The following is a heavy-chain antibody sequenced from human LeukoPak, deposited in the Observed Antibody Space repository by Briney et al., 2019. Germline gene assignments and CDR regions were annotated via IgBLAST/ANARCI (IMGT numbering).Heavy chain of an antibody. CDR1: GGTFSSYA. CDR2: IIPIFGTA. V-gene: IGHV1-69*06. J-gene: IGHJ4*02. Sequence: SVKVSCKASGGTFSSYAISWVRQAPGQGLEWMGGIIPIFGTANYAQKFQGRVTITADKSTSTAYMELRSLRSDDTAVYYCARDLYSRRMDYYGSGSYFAYWGQGTPVTVSS. CDR3: ARDLYSRRMDYYGSGSYFAY. D-gene: IGHD3-10*01.